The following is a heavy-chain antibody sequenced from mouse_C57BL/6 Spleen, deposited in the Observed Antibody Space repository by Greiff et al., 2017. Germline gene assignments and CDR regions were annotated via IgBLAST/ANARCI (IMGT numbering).Heavy chain of an antibody. CDR3: ARSRLTGHYFDY. CDR1: GYTSTSYW. CDR2: IDPSDSYT. D-gene: IGHD4-1*01. Sequence: VQLQQPGAELVRPGTSVKLSCKASGYTSTSYWMHWVKQRPGQGLAWIGVIDPSDSYTNYNQKFKGKATLTVDTSSSTAYMQLSSLTSEDSAVYYCARSRLTGHYFDYWGQGTTLTVSS. J-gene: IGHJ2*01. V-gene: IGHV1-59*01.